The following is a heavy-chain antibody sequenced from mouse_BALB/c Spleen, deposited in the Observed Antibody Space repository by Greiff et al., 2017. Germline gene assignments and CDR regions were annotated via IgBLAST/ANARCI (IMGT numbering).Heavy chain of an antibody. CDR3: ARKDYYDGFAY. J-gene: IGHJ3*01. V-gene: IGHV5-9-3*01. CDR2: ISSGGSYT. CDR1: GFTFSSYA. D-gene: IGHD1-1*01. Sequence: EVKLVESGGGLVKPGGSLKLSCAASGFTFSSYAMSWVRQTPEKRLEWVATISSGGSYTYYPDSVKGRFTISRDNAKNTLYLQMSSLRSEDTAMYYCARKDYYDGFAYWGQGTLVTVSA.